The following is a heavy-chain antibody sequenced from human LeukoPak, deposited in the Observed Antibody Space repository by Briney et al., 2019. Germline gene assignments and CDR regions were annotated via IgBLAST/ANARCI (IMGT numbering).Heavy chain of an antibody. CDR1: GYTFTDSY. CDR3: TTRVEPVPAVPFEY. V-gene: IGHV1-69-2*01. D-gene: IGHD2-2*01. CDR2: VDPEDGEA. J-gene: IGHJ4*02. Sequence: ASVKISCKASGYTFTDSYIHWVQQAPGKGLEWVGRVDPEDGEAVYLEGFQGRVTMTADTSTDTAYMELSSLRSEDTAVYYCTTRVEPVPAVPFEYWGQGTLVTVSS.